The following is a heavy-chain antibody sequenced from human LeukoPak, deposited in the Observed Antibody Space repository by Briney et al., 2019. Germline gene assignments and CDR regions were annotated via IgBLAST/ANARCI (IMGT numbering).Heavy chain of an antibody. CDR2: ISGGGGST. Sequence: GGSLRLSCAASGFTFTSYSMNWVRQAPGKGLEWVSTISGGGGSTYYADSVKGRFTISRDNSKNTVYLQMNRLRVEDTALYYCVRSLDYWGQGTLVTVSS. CDR1: GFTFTSYS. J-gene: IGHJ4*02. V-gene: IGHV3-23*01. CDR3: VRSLDY.